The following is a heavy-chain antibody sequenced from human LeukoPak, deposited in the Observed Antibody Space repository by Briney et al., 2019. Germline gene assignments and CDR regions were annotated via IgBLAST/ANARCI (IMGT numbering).Heavy chain of an antibody. J-gene: IGHJ4*02. CDR3: ARGREGGFDY. CDR1: GGSFSGYY. D-gene: IGHD2-15*01. V-gene: IGHV4-34*01. Sequence: PSETLSLTCAVYGGSFSGYYWSWIRQPPGKGLEWIGETNHSGSTNYNPSLKSRVTISVDTSKNQFSLKLSSVTAADTAVYYCARGREGGFDYWGQGTLVTVSS. CDR2: TNHSGST.